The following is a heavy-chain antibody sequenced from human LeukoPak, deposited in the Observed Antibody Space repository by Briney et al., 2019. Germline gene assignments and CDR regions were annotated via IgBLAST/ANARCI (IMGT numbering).Heavy chain of an antibody. D-gene: IGHD3-3*01. CDR1: GYSISSGYY. V-gene: IGHV4-61*01. J-gene: IGHJ4*02. CDR2: IYYSGST. Sequence: SETLSLTCTVSGYSISSGYYWGWIRQTPGKGLEWIAYIYYSGSTNYNPSLQSRVTISIDTSKNQFSLRLNSVTAADTAVYYCARGSTVFGNWGQGTLVSVSS. CDR3: ARGSTVFGN.